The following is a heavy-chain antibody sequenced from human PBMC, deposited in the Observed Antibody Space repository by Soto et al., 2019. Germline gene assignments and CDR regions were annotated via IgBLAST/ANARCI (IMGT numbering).Heavy chain of an antibody. CDR1: GGSFSGYY. CDR3: ARGQTAVAGNYYYYGMDV. D-gene: IGHD6-19*01. CDR2: INHSGST. Sequence: SETLSLTCAVYGGSFSGYYWSWIRQPPGKGLEWIGEINHSGSTNYNPSLKSRVTISVDTSKNQFSLKLSSVTAADTAVYYCARGQTAVAGNYYYYGMDVWGQGTTVTVSS. V-gene: IGHV4-34*01. J-gene: IGHJ6*02.